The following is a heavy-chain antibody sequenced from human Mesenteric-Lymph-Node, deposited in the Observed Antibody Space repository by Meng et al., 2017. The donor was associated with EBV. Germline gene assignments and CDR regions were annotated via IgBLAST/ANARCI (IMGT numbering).Heavy chain of an antibody. Sequence: QVQLQASGPGLVTPSGTLSLTCAGSSGSISNSNWWSWVRQPPGKGLQWIGEIFHSGGTNYNPSLKSRVTISVDKSKNQFSLKVNSLTAADTAVYYCARITFGGAIGDWGQGTLVTVSS. J-gene: IGHJ4*02. CDR3: ARITFGGAIGD. CDR2: IFHSGGT. D-gene: IGHD3-16*02. V-gene: IGHV4-4*02. CDR1: SGSISNSNW.